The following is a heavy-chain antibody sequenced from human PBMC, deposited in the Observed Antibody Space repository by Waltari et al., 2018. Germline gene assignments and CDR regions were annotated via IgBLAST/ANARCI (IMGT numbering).Heavy chain of an antibody. J-gene: IGHJ4*02. CDR3: ARQPVRGNSYGYHFDY. CDR2: VHHSGTT. V-gene: IGHV4-38-2*02. Sequence: QVQLQESGPGLVKPSETLSLTGTVSGYAISSGDYWAWIRRPQGKGLELIGNVHHSGTTYSNPSLKTRVFMSVDTSHNQFSLSLSSVTAADTALFFCARQPVRGNSYGYHFDYWGQGILVTVSS. CDR1: GYAISSGDY. D-gene: IGHD5-18*01.